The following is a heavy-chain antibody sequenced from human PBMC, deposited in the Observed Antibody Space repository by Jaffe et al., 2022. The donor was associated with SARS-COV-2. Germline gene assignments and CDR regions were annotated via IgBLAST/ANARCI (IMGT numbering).Heavy chain of an antibody. Sequence: EVQLLESGGGLVQPGGSLRLSCAASGFTFSSYAMSWVRQAPGKGLEWVSAISGSGGSTYHADSVKGRFTISRDNSKNTLYLQMNSLRAEDTAVYYCAKGLEDSSAYYHYWGQGTLVTVSS. J-gene: IGHJ4*02. CDR3: AKGLEDSSAYYHY. V-gene: IGHV3-23*01. CDR1: GFTFSSYA. CDR2: ISGSGGST. D-gene: IGHD3-22*01.